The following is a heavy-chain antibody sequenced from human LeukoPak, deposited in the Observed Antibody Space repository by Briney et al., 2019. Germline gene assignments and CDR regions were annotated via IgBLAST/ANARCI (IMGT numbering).Heavy chain of an antibody. J-gene: IGHJ5*02. Sequence: SETLSLTCAVSGGSFSGYSWNWIRQPPGKGLEWIGEIIQSGSTNYNPSLKSRLTISLDTSTNQFSLRLNSVIAADTAVYYCATLPLKYSQMILPWGQGTLVTVSS. CDR2: IIQSGST. V-gene: IGHV4-34*12. CDR1: GGSFSGYS. CDR3: ATLPLKYSQMILP. D-gene: IGHD5-18*01.